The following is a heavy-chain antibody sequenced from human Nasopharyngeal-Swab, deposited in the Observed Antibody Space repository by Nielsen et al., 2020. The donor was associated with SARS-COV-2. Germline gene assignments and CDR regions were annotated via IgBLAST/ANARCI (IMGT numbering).Heavy chain of an antibody. CDR2: ISSSGSTI. D-gene: IGHD3-22*01. CDR1: GFTFSDYY. J-gene: IGHJ4*02. Sequence: GESLKISCAASGFTFSDYYMSWIRQAPGKGLEWVSYISSSGSTIYYADSVKGRFTISRYNAKNSLYLQMNSLRAEDTAVYYCARDPLGDSSGTLYWGQGTLVTVSS. CDR3: ARDPLGDSSGTLY. V-gene: IGHV3-11*01.